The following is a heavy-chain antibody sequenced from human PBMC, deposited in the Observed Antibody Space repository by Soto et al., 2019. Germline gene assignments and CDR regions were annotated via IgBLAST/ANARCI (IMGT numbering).Heavy chain of an antibody. CDR3: ARGGYSSSYRLDY. D-gene: IGHD6-6*01. CDR1: AGTFSSYA. V-gene: IGHV1-69*01. J-gene: IGHJ4*02. CDR2: IMPILGTA. Sequence: QVQLVQSGAEVKKPGSSVKVSCKASAGTFSSYAINWVRQAPGQGLEWMGGIMPILGTATYAQKFQGGVTINADEGTGTAYMELSSVRCEDTAVYYCARGGYSSSYRLDYWGEGTLVTVSS.